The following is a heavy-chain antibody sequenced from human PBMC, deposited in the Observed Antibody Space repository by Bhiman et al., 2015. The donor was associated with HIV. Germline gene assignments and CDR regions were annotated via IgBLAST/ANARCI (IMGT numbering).Heavy chain of an antibody. CDR1: GFTFSSYW. Sequence: EVQLVESGGGLVQPGGSLRLSCAASGFTFSSYWMHWVRQAPGKGLVWVSRSNSDASNTAYADSVKGRFTISRDNAKNTLYLQMKSLRAEDTAVYYCARSTKYCSTARCYRVHYGLDVWGQGTTVTVSS. CDR2: SNSDASNT. J-gene: IGHJ6*02. CDR3: ARSTKYCSTARCYRVHYGLDV. V-gene: IGHV3-74*01. D-gene: IGHD2-2*01.